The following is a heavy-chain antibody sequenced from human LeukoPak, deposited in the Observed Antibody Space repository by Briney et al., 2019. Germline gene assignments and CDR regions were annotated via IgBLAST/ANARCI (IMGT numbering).Heavy chain of an antibody. D-gene: IGHD6-19*01. CDR3: SLGLSSGWAFDY. J-gene: IGHJ4*02. Sequence: ASVKVSCKASGYTFTSYDINWVRQATGQGLEWMGWMNPNSGNTGYAQKFQGRVTMTRNTSISTAYMELSSLRSEDTAVYYCSLGLSSGWAFDYWGQGTLVTVSS. CDR2: MNPNSGNT. V-gene: IGHV1-8*01. CDR1: GYTFTSYD.